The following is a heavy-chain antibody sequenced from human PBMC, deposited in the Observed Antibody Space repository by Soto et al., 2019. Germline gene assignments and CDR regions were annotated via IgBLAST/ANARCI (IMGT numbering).Heavy chain of an antibody. V-gene: IGHV3-30-3*01. CDR3: ARDLRLSDGYLEVDDY. CDR1: GFTFSSYA. CDR2: ISYDGSNK. J-gene: IGHJ4*02. D-gene: IGHD5-18*01. Sequence: QVQLVESGGGVVQPGRSLRLSCAASGFTFSSYAMHWVRQAPGKGLEWVAVISYDGSNKYYADSVKGRFTISRDNSKNTQYLQMASLRAEETAVYYRARDLRLSDGYLEVDDYWGQGTLVSVSS.